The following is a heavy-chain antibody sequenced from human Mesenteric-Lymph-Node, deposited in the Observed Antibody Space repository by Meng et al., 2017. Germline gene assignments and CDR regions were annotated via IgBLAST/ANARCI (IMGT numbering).Heavy chain of an antibody. CDR1: GFNISPYW. J-gene: IGHJ3*02. CDR3: ARGGSAEPYDI. V-gene: IGHV3-7*04. CDR2: IKQDGSIK. Sequence: GESLKISCAASGFNISPYWMTWVRQAPGKGLEWVANIKQDGSIKYYVDSVKGRFTISRDNAKNSLFLQMNSLRGEDTAVYYCARGGSAEPYDIWGQGTVVTVSS. D-gene: IGHD1-14*01.